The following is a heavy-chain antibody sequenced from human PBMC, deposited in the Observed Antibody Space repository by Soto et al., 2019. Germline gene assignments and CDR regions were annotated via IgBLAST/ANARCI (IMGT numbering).Heavy chain of an antibody. V-gene: IGHV1-69*08. CDR2: IIPILGTA. Sequence: SVKVSCKASGGTFSSYTISWVRQAPGQGLEWMGRIIPILGTANYAQKFQGRVTITADESTSTAYMELSSLRSEDTAVYYCARAEDDSSGYYAFYYYYYGMDVWGQGTTVTVSS. D-gene: IGHD3-22*01. CDR3: ARAEDDSSGYYAFYYYYYGMDV. J-gene: IGHJ6*02. CDR1: GGTFSSYT.